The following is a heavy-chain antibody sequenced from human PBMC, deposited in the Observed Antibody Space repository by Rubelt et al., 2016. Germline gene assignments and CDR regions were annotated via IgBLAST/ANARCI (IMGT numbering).Heavy chain of an antibody. CDR1: GGSLRTYY. D-gene: IGHD6-19*01. CDR2: IYYSGST. V-gene: IGHV4-59*08. CDR3: ARREVSSGWYDY. Sequence: QVQLQESGPGLVNPSETLSLTCTVSGGSLRTYYWSWIRQPPGKGLEWIGYIYYSGSTHYNPSLKSRVTISVDTFKNQFSLRVSSVTAADTAMYYCARREVSSGWYDYWGQGTLVTVSS. J-gene: IGHJ4*02.